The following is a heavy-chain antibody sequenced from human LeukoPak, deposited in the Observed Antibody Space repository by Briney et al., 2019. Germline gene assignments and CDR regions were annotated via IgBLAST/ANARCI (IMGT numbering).Heavy chain of an antibody. V-gene: IGHV4-30-2*01. Sequence: PSQTLSLTRDVSGGSITSDTYYWSWIRQPPGKGLEWIGYILHSGSTHQNPSLKSRVTISVDTSKSQFSLNLSSVTAADTAVYYCAKTQDFWNGYFDNWGQGTLVTVSS. CDR3: AKTQDFWNGYFDN. D-gene: IGHD3-3*01. J-gene: IGHJ4*02. CDR2: ILHSGST. CDR1: GGSITSDTYY.